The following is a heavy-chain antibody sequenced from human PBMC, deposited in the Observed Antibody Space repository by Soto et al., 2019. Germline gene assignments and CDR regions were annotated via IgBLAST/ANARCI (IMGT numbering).Heavy chain of an antibody. CDR2: IYYSGST. CDR1: GGSISSSSYY. D-gene: IGHD6-13*01. V-gene: IGHV4-39*01. J-gene: IGHJ4*02. CDR3: ARHKGRSTLPDY. Sequence: QLQLQESGPGLVKPSETLSLTCTVSGGSISSSSYYWGWIRQPPGKGLEWIGSIYYSGSTYYNPSLKSRVTISVDTSKNQFSLKLSSVTAADTAVYYCARHKGRSTLPDYWGQGTLVTVSS.